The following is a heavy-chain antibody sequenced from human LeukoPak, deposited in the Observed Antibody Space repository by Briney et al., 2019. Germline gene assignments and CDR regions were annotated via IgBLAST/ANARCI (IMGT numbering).Heavy chain of an antibody. CDR1: GGSISSSSYY. Sequence: SETLSLTCTVSGGSISSSSYYWSWIRQPAGKGLEWIGRIYTSGSTNYNPSLKSRVTISVDTSKNQFSLKLSSVTAADTAVYYCARDVWFGAGRTFDYWGQGTLVTVSS. D-gene: IGHD3-10*01. CDR3: ARDVWFGAGRTFDY. CDR2: IYTSGST. J-gene: IGHJ4*02. V-gene: IGHV4-61*02.